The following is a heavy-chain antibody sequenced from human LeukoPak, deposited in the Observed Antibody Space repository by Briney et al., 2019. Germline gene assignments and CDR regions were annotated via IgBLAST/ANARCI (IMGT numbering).Heavy chain of an antibody. V-gene: IGHV4-4*07. CDR3: TLETSPYCSGGSCYSDFDY. D-gene: IGHD2-15*01. CDR2: IYTSGST. Sequence: SETLSLTCTVSGGSISSYYRSWIRQPAGKGLEWIGRIYTSGSTNYNPSLKSRVTMSVDTSKNQFSLKLSSVTAADTAVYYCTLETSPYCSGGSCYSDFDYWGQGTLVTVSS. CDR1: GGSISSYY. J-gene: IGHJ4*02.